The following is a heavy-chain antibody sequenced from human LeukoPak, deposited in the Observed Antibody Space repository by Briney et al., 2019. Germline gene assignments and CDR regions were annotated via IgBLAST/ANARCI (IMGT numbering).Heavy chain of an antibody. Sequence: PGGSLRLSCAASGFTFSSYAMHWVRQAPGKGLEWVAVISYDGSNKYYADSVKGRFTISRDNSKNTLYLQMNSLRAEDTAVNYCAGGSGWLIEVYWGQGSLVTVSP. V-gene: IGHV3-30-3*01. CDR1: GFTFSSYA. CDR2: ISYDGSNK. D-gene: IGHD6-19*01. J-gene: IGHJ4*02. CDR3: AGGSGWLIEVY.